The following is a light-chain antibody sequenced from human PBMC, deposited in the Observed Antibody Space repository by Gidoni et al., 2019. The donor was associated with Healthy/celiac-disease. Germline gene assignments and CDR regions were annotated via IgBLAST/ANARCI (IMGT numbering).Light chain of an antibody. Sequence: DIQMTQSPSSLSASVGDRVTITCQASQDISNYLNWYQQKPGKAPKLLISDASNLDTGVPSRFSGSGSGTYFPFTISILQPEDIATYYCQQYDNLPLTFGQGTKLEIK. J-gene: IGKJ2*01. CDR1: QDISNY. V-gene: IGKV1-33*01. CDR3: QQYDNLPLT. CDR2: DAS.